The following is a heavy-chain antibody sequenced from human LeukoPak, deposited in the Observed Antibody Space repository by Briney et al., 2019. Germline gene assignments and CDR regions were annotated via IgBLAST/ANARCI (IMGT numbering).Heavy chain of an antibody. CDR1: GFTFTRNC. D-gene: IGHD3-3*01. J-gene: IGHJ5*02. CDR3: ATGSDFYYAS. V-gene: IGHV3-30*03. CDR2: IPHDGSNA. Sequence: TGTSLRLSCVASGFTFTRNCMHWVRQAPGKGLERVAAIPHDGSNALYADSVKGRFTISRDDSKSTQYLQMNSLRIEDSAMYYCATGSDFYYASWGQGTLVTVSS.